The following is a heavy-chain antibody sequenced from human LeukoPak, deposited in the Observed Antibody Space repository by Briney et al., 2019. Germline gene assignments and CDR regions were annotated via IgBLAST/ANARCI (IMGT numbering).Heavy chain of an antibody. CDR2: IWYDGNNK. CDR1: GFIFSSYG. CDR3: ARDPGRYYSDSSGYWYFQH. Sequence: GGSLRLSCAASGFIFSSYGMHWVRQAPGKGLEWVAVIWYDGNNKYYADSVKGRFTISRDNSKNTLYLQMNSLRAEDTAVYYCARDPGRYYSDSSGYWYFQHWGQGTLVTVSS. D-gene: IGHD3-22*01. V-gene: IGHV3-33*01. J-gene: IGHJ1*01.